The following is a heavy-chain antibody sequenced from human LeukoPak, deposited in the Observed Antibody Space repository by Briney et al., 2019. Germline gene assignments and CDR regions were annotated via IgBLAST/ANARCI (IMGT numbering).Heavy chain of an antibody. D-gene: IGHD2-8*02. CDR1: GFTFSSYS. CDR2: ISSSSSYI. J-gene: IGHJ6*03. V-gene: IGHV3-21*01. CDR3: ARASVGWWHDRPYYMDV. Sequence: GGSLRLSCAASGFTFSSYSMNWVRRAPGKGLEWVSSISSSSSYIYYADSVKGRFTISRDNAKNSLYLQMNSLRAEDTAVYYCARASVGWWHDRPYYMDVWGKGITVTVSS.